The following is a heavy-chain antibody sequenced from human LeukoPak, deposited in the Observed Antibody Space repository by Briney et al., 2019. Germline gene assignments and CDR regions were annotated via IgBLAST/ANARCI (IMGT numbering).Heavy chain of an antibody. V-gene: IGHV4-38-2*02. CDR3: ARVRGYSYGYQDY. Sequence: SETLSLTCTVSGYSISSGYYWGWIRQPPGKGLEWIGSIYHSGSTYYNPSLKSRVTISVDTSKNQFSLKLSSVTAADTAVYYCARVRGYSYGYQDYWGQGTLVTVSS. CDR2: IYHSGST. D-gene: IGHD5-18*01. J-gene: IGHJ4*02. CDR1: GYSISSGYY.